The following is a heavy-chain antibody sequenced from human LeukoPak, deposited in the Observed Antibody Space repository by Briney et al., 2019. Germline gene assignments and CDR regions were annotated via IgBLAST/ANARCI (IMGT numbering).Heavy chain of an antibody. V-gene: IGHV7-4-1*01. CDR1: GYTFTSYA. Sequence: ASVKASCKASGYTFTSYAMNWVRQAPGQGLEWMGWINTNTGNPTYAQGFTGRFVFSLDTSVSTAYLYYCARDPPNGGDAFDIWGQGTMVTVSS. D-gene: IGHD7-27*01. J-gene: IGHJ3*02. CDR3: I. CDR2: INTNTGNP.